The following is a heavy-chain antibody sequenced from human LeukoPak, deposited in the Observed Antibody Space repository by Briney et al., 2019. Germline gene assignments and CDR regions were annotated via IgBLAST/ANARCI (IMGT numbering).Heavy chain of an antibody. V-gene: IGHV3-30*03. D-gene: IGHD2-2*01. CDR2: ISYDGSNK. CDR1: GFTFSSYG. Sequence: GGSLRLSCAASGFTFSSYGMHWVRQAPGKGLEWVAVISYDGSNKYYADSVKGRFTISRDNSKNTLYLQMNSLRAEDTAVYYCARADIVVVPSDWGQGTLVTVSS. J-gene: IGHJ4*02. CDR3: ARADIVVVPSD.